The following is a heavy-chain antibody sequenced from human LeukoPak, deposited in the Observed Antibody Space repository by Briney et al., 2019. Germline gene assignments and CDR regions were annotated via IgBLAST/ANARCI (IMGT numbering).Heavy chain of an antibody. Sequence: PSETLSLTCTVSGGSISSYYWSWIRQPPGKGLEWIGYIYYSGSTNYNPSLKSRVTISVDTSKNQFSLKLSSVTAADTAVYYCAREAPVGTTATRGAIFDYWGQGTLVTVSS. J-gene: IGHJ4*02. V-gene: IGHV4-59*01. CDR2: IYYSGST. CDR3: AREAPVGTTATRGAIFDY. D-gene: IGHD4-17*01. CDR1: GGSISSYY.